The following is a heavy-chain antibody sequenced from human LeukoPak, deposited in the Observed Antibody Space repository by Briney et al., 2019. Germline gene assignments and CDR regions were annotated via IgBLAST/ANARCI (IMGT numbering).Heavy chain of an antibody. CDR3: ARECLITMVRGVMPPPFDY. J-gene: IGHJ4*02. Sequence: PSETLSLTCTVSGGSISSSSYYWGWIRQPPGKGLEWIGSIYYSGSTYYNPSLKSRVTISVDTSKNQFSLKLSSVTAADTAVYYCARECLITMVRGVMPPPFDYWGQGTLVTVSS. V-gene: IGHV4-39*07. CDR2: IYYSGST. CDR1: GGSISSSSYY. D-gene: IGHD3-10*01.